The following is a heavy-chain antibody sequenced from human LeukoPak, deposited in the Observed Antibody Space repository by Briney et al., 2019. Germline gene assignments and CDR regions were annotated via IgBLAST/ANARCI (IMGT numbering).Heavy chain of an antibody. D-gene: IGHD3-22*01. CDR1: GSSISSGYY. Sequence: SETLSLTCAVSGSSISSGYYWGWIRKPPGEGLEWIGSIHHSGTTYYNPSLKSRVTISVDTSKNQFSLKLNSVTAADTAVYYCARDQGRYDSSGYYYYKGQGTLVTVSS. J-gene: IGHJ4*02. CDR2: IHHSGTT. CDR3: ARDQGRYDSSGYYYY. V-gene: IGHV4-38-2*02.